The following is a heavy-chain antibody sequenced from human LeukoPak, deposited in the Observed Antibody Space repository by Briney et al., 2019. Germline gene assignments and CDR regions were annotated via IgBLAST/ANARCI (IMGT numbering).Heavy chain of an antibody. CDR1: GGSISSYY. J-gene: IGHJ4*02. Sequence: PSETLSLTCTVSGGSISSYYWSWIRQPPGKGLEWIGYIYYSGSTNYNPSLKSRATISVDTSKNQFSLKLSSVTAADTAVYYCARGVGGGDFDYWGQGTLVTVSS. V-gene: IGHV4-59*01. CDR2: IYYSGST. D-gene: IGHD1-26*01. CDR3: ARGVGGGDFDY.